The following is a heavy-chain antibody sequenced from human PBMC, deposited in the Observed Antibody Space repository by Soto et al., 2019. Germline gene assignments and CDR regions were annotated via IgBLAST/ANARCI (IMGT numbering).Heavy chain of an antibody. CDR3: ARDIQLLGLRDAFDI. Sequence: GSLRLSCAASGFTFSSYAMHWVRQAPGKGLEWVAVISYDGSNKYYADSVKGRFTISRDNSKNTLYLQMNSLRAEDTAVYYCARDIQLLGLRDAFDIWGQGTMVTVSS. D-gene: IGHD2-2*01. V-gene: IGHV3-30-3*01. CDR1: GFTFSSYA. CDR2: ISYDGSNK. J-gene: IGHJ3*02.